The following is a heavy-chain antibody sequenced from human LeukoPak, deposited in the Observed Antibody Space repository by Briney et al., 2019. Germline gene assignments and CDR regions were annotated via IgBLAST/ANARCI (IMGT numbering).Heavy chain of an antibody. CDR1: GGTFSGYA. D-gene: IGHD5-24*01. CDR2: IIPIFGTA. CDR3: AREMATVPLYDY. Sequence: ASVKVSCKASGGTFSGYAISWVRQAPGQGLEWMGGIIPIFGTANYAQKFQGRVTITADESTSTAYMELSSLRSEDTAVYYCAREMATVPLYDYWGQGTLVTVSS. J-gene: IGHJ4*02. V-gene: IGHV1-69*13.